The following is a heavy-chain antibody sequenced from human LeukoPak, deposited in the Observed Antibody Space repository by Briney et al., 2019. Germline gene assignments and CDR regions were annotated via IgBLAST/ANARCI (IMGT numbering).Heavy chain of an antibody. CDR2: ISYDGGNK. D-gene: IGHD2/OR15-2a*01. CDR3: AKDLYHYFDY. Sequence: GGSLRLSCAASGFTFSSYAMHWVRQAPGKGLEWVAVISYDGGNKYYADSVKGRFTISRDNSKNTLYLQMNSLRAEDTAVYYCAKDLYHYFDYWGQGTLVTVSS. J-gene: IGHJ4*02. CDR1: GFTFSSYA. V-gene: IGHV3-30-3*02.